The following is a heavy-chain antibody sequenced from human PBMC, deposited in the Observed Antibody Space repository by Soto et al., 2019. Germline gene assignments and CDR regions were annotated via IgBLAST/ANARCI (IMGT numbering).Heavy chain of an antibody. CDR3: ARAQWFHNSGYYFDS. CDR2: ISPIFRTA. V-gene: IGHV1-69*01. D-gene: IGHD3-22*01. CDR1: GDPLSNYA. Sequence: QVQLVQSGAEVKKPVSSVKVSCKASGDPLSNYAIHWVRHAPVQGLEWMGGISPIFRTANYAQKFQGRVTITAHESTSTAYIELSILTSEDTAVYYWARAQWFHNSGYYFDSFGPGSLVTVSS. J-gene: IGHJ4*02.